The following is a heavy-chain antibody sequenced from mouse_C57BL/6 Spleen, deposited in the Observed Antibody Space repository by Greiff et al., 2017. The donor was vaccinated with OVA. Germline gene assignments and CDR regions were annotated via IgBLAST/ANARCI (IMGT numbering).Heavy chain of an antibody. J-gene: IGHJ4*01. CDR2: IDPSDSYT. Sequence: QVQLQQPGAELVMPGASVKLSCKASGYTFTSYWMHWVKQRPGQGLEWIGEIDPSDSYTNYNQKFKGKSTVTVDKSSSTAYMQLSSLTSEDSAVYYSARYDYGSDYYAMDYWGQGTSVTVSS. V-gene: IGHV1-69*01. CDR1: GYTFTSYW. D-gene: IGHD1-1*01. CDR3: ARYDYGSDYYAMDY.